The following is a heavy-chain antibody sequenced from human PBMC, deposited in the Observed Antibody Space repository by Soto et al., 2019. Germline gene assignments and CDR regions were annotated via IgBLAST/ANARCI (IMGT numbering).Heavy chain of an antibody. D-gene: IGHD5-12*01. J-gene: IGHJ4*02. V-gene: IGHV3-21*01. Sequence: GGSLRLSCAASGFTFSSYSMNWVRQAPGKGLEWVSSISSSSSYIYYADSVKGRFTISRDNAKNSLYLQMNSLRAEDTAVYYCARASHPIVAPDPYYFDYWGQGTLVTVSS. CDR1: GFTFSSYS. CDR3: ARASHPIVAPDPYYFDY. CDR2: ISSSSSYI.